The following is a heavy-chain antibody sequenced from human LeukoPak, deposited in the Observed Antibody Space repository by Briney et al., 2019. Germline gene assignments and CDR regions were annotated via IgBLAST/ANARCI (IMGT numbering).Heavy chain of an antibody. Sequence: SETLSLTCTVSGYSISSGYYWGWIRQPPGKGLEWIGSIYHSGSTYYNPSLKSRVTISVDTSKNQFSLKLSSVTAADTAVYYCARAANLPLDYWGQGTLVTVSS. CDR3: ARAANLPLDY. CDR1: GYSISSGYY. CDR2: IYHSGST. J-gene: IGHJ4*02. V-gene: IGHV4-38-2*02.